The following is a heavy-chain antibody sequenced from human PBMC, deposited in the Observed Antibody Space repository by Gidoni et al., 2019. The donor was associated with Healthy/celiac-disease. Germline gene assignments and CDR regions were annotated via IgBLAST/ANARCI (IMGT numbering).Heavy chain of an antibody. CDR3: AKEAEVIVVITANFDY. CDR2: ISGSGGST. D-gene: IGHD3-22*01. Sequence: EVRLLVSGGGLVQPGGSRSRSCAASGLPFSSHAMSWVRQGPGKGLEWVSAISGSGGSTYYADSVKGRFTISRDNSKNTLYLQMNSLRAEDTAVYYCAKEAEVIVVITANFDYWGQGTLVTVSS. V-gene: IGHV3-23*01. J-gene: IGHJ4*02. CDR1: GLPFSSHA.